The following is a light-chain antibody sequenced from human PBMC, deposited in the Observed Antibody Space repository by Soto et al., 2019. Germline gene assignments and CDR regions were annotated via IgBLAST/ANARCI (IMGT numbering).Light chain of an antibody. CDR1: QSVSTN. CDR3: QQYDERPPNLS. Sequence: EIVMTQSPATLSVSPGERATLSCRASQSVSTNLAWYQQKPGQAPRLLIYAASVRATGIPARCSGSGSGTEFPLTISILQAEDVAVYYCQQYDERPPNLSFGGGTKVEIK. V-gene: IGKV3D-15*03. CDR2: AAS. J-gene: IGKJ4*01.